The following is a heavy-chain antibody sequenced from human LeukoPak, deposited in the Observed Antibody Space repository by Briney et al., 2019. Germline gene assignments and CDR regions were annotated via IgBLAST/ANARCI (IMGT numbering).Heavy chain of an antibody. CDR2: IRYDGSNE. CDR1: GFTFSIYG. V-gene: IGHV3-30*02. Sequence: GGSLRLSCAASGFTFSIYGMHWVRQAPGKGLEWVAFIRYDGSNEYYADSVKGRFTISRDNSKNTLYLQMNSLRVEDTAVYYCAKGGYYDILTGMSDYRGQGTLVTVSS. J-gene: IGHJ4*02. D-gene: IGHD3-9*01. CDR3: AKGGYYDILTGMSDY.